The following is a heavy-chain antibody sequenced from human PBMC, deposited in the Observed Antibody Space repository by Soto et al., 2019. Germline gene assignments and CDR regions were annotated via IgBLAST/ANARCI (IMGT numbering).Heavy chain of an antibody. CDR1: GGSFSGYY. Sequence: SETLSLTCAVYGGSFSGYYWSWIRQPPGKGLEWIGEINHSGSTNYNPSLKSRVTISVDTSKNQFSLKLSSVTAADTAVYYCARCLGEMSTTYGPPYSLDYWGQGALVTVSS. CDR3: ARCLGEMSTTYGPPYSLDY. CDR2: INHSGST. J-gene: IGHJ4*02. D-gene: IGHD1-26*01. V-gene: IGHV4-34*01.